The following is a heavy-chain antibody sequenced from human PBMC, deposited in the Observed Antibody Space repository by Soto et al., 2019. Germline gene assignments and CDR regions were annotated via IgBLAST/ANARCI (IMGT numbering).Heavy chain of an antibody. CDR1: GGSISSSSYY. CDR2: IYYSGST. J-gene: IGHJ6*02. D-gene: IGHD5-18*01. CDR3: ARHTEDTAMVKRVDYYYYGLDV. Sequence: SETLSLTCTVSGGSISSSSYYWGWIRQPPGKGLEWIGSIYYSGSTYYNPSLKSRVTISVDTSKNQFSLKLSSVTAADTAVYYCARHTEDTAMVKRVDYYYYGLDVWGQGTTVTVSS. V-gene: IGHV4-39*01.